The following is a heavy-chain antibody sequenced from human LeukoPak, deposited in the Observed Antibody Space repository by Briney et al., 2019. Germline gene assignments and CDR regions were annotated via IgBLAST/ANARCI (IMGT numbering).Heavy chain of an antibody. CDR3: ARRIFGGNWFDP. D-gene: IGHD3-3*01. V-gene: IGHV4-59*01. CDR2: IYYSGST. CDR1: GVSISSYY. Sequence: PSGTLSLTCTVSGVSISSYYWSWIRQPPGKGLEWVEYIYYSGSTNYNPSLKSRVTISVDTSKNQFSLKLSSVTAADTAVYYCARRIFGGNWFDPWGQGTLVTVSS. J-gene: IGHJ5*02.